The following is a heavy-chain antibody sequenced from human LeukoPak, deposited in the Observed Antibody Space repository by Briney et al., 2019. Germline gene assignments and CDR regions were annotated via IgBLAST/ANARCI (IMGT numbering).Heavy chain of an antibody. CDR2: IYYSGST. V-gene: IGHV4-59*12. CDR3: ARTYYYDSSGYYYFDY. J-gene: IGHJ4*02. D-gene: IGHD3-22*01. CDR1: GGSISSYY. Sequence: SETLSLTCTVSGGSISSYYWSWIRQPPGKGLEWIGYIYYSGSTNYNPSLKNRVTISVDRSKNQFSLKLSSVTAADTAVYYCARTYYYDSSGYYYFDYWGQGTLVTVSS.